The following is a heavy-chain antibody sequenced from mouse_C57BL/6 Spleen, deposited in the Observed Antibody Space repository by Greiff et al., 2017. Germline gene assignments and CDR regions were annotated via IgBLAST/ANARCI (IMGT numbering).Heavy chain of an antibody. D-gene: IGHD1-1*01. CDR2: IYPRSGNT. V-gene: IGHV1-81*01. Sequence: QVQLQQSGAELARPGASVKLSCKASGYPFTSYGISWVKQRTGQGLEWIGEIYPRSGNTYYNENFKGKATLTADKSSCPAYMELRGLASEDSAVYFCARWATVVEGDAMDYWGQGTSVTVSS. CDR3: ARWATVVEGDAMDY. J-gene: IGHJ4*01. CDR1: GYPFTSYG.